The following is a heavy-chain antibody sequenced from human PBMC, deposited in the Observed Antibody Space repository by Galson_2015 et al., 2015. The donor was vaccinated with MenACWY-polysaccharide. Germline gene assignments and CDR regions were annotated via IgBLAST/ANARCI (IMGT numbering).Heavy chain of an antibody. J-gene: IGHJ5*02. CDR2: INPSGGST. V-gene: IGHV1-46*01. CDR1: GYTFSSYY. Sequence: SVKVSCKASGYTFSSYYIHWVRQAPGQGLEWMGIINPSGGSTSYAQMFQGRVTMTRDTSTTTVYMELSSLRSEDTAMYYCARGYCSNARCYWFDPWGQGTLVTVSS. CDR3: ARGYCSNARCYWFDP. D-gene: IGHD2-2*01.